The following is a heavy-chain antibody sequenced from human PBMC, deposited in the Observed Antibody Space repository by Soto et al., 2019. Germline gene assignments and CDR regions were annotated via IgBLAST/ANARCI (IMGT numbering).Heavy chain of an antibody. Sequence: EVQLLESGGGLVQPGGSLRLSCAASGFTFSSYAMSWVRQAPGKGLEWVSTLSGSGGSTYSADSVNGRFTISRDNSKNTLHLQMNSLRAEDTAVYSCAKDSTAYSRAYDFDSWGQGTLVTVSS. CDR2: LSGSGGST. CDR1: GFTFSSYA. D-gene: IGHD6-6*01. J-gene: IGHJ4*02. CDR3: AKDSTAYSRAYDFDS. V-gene: IGHV3-23*01.